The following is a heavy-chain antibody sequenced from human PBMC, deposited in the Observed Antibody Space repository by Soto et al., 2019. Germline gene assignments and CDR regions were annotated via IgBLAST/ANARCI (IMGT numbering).Heavy chain of an antibody. D-gene: IGHD3-3*01. CDR2: ISYDGSNK. Sequence: GGSLRLSCAASGFTFSSYGMHWVRQAPGKGLERVAVISYDGSNKYYADSVKGRFTISRDNSKNTLYLQMNSLRAEDTAVYYCAKDRRGNDFWSGYPLYYYYGMDVWGQGTTVTVSS. CDR1: GFTFSSYG. J-gene: IGHJ6*02. V-gene: IGHV3-30*18. CDR3: AKDRRGNDFWSGYPLYYYYGMDV.